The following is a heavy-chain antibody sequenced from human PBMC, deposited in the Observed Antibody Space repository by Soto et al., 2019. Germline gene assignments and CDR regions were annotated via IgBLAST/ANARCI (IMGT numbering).Heavy chain of an antibody. CDR2: LSGSGGNT. D-gene: IGHD6-19*01. Sequence: GGSLSPSCAASGFSFFNYAIILFRHSPCKWLEWVSGLSGSGGNTRYADSVKGRFTISRDNSKNTLYLQMNNLRGDDTAVYYCAKDSWGGAVSGWSHDNWGQGTLVTVSS. CDR3: AKDSWGGAVSGWSHDN. J-gene: IGHJ4*02. CDR1: GFSFFNYA. V-gene: IGHV3-23*01.